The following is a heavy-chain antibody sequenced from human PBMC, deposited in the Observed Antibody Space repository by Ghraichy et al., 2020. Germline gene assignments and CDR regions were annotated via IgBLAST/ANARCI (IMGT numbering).Heavy chain of an antibody. J-gene: IGHJ4*02. CDR1: GFTFNRNA. CDR3: VKDRQELPSNFDY. D-gene: IGHD1-7*01. CDR2: ISGGGGST. V-gene: IGHV3-23*01. Sequence: GGSLRLSCAASGFTFNRNAMSWVRQAPGKGLDWVSAISGGGGSTYYADSVKGRFTISRDNSKNTLYLQMNSLRAEDTAVYYCVKDRQELPSNFDYWGQGTLVTVSS.